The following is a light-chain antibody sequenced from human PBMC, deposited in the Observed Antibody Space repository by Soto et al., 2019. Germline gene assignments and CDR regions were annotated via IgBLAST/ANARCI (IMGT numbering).Light chain of an antibody. CDR1: QNINNW. V-gene: IGKV1-5*01. CDR2: DAS. CDR3: QYTRT. J-gene: IGKJ1*01. Sequence: DFQMTQSPSTLSASVGDRVTITCRASQNINNWVAWYQQKPGKAPKFLIYDASTLQRGVSSRFSGSGFVTEFSLTLNSLQPDASVSYYCQYTRTVGQGTTVDTK.